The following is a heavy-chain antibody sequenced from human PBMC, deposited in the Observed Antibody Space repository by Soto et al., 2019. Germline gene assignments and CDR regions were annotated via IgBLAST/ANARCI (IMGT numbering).Heavy chain of an antibody. V-gene: IGHV2-5*02. Sequence: QITLRESGPTLVKPTQTLTLTCTFSGFSLSTSGVGVGWIRQPPGKALEWLAVIYWDDDKRYSPSLNNRLTIAKDTANNQVVLTMTNMYPVDTATYYCAQRRLWSTNWNSGWFDPWGQGTLFTVSS. CDR1: GFSLSTSGVG. D-gene: IGHD1-7*01. CDR2: IYWDDDK. J-gene: IGHJ5*02. CDR3: AQRRLWSTNWNSGWFDP.